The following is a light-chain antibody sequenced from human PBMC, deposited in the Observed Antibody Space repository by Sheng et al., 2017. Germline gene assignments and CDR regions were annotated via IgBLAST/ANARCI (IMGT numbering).Light chain of an antibody. Sequence: IQLTQSPSSLSASVGDSVTITCRASQAINSFLAWYQQKPGKAPELLISAVSTLQGGVPSRFSGSGSGTDYTLTITNLQPEDFAIYYCQQINSYPLTFGGGTKVEI. J-gene: IGKJ4*01. V-gene: IGKV1-9*01. CDR3: QQINSYPLT. CDR2: AVS. CDR1: QAINSF.